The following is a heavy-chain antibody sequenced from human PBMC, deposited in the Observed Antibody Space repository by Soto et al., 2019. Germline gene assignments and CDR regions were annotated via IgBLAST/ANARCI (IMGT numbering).Heavy chain of an antibody. D-gene: IGHD2-15*01. CDR2: IYYSGST. J-gene: IGHJ4*02. CDR1: GDSVSNHYW. CDR3: ARRYGGTFDY. Sequence: SETLSPTCAVSGDSVSNHYWWSWLRQSPGKGLEWIGYIYYSGSTNYNPSLKSRVTISVDTSKNQFSLKLSSVTAADTAVYYCARRYGGTFDYWGQGTLVTVSS. V-gene: IGHV4-4*02.